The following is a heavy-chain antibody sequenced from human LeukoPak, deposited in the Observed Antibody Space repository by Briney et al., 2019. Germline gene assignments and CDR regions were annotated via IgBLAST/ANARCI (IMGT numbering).Heavy chain of an antibody. D-gene: IGHD2-15*01. CDR1: GYTFTSYA. CDR2: INAGNGNT. CDR3: ARAAGYCSGGSCYLTWFDP. Sequence: ASVKVSCKASGYTFTSYAMHWVRQAPGQRLEWMGWINAGNGNTKYSQKFQGRVTITRDTSASTAYMELSSLRSEDTAVYYCARAAGYCSGGSCYLTWFDPWGQGTLVTVSS. V-gene: IGHV1-3*01. J-gene: IGHJ5*02.